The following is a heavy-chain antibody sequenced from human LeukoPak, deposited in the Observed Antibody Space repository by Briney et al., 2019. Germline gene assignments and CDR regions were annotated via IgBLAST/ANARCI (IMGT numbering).Heavy chain of an antibody. CDR1: GGTFSSYA. Sequence: GASVKVSCKASGGTFSSYAISWVRQAPGQGLEWMGGIIPIFGTANYAQKIQGRVTITTDESTSTAYMELSSLRSEDTAVYYCARGGYYYGRFDYWGQGTLVTVSS. D-gene: IGHD3-22*01. V-gene: IGHV1-69*05. J-gene: IGHJ4*02. CDR3: ARGGYYYGRFDY. CDR2: IIPIFGTA.